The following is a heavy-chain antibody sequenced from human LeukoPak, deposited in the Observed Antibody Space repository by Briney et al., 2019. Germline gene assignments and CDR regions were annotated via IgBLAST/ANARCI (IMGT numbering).Heavy chain of an antibody. V-gene: IGHV1-8*01. CDR2: MNPNSGNT. J-gene: IGHJ4*02. CDR1: GYTFNSYD. Sequence: ASVKVSCKASGYTFNSYDINWVRQATGQGLEWIGWMNPNSGNTGYAQKFQGRVTMTRNTSISTAYMELSSLRSEDTAVYYCARVTYYYDSSGYYPVDYWGQGTLVTVSS. CDR3: ARVTYYYDSSGYYPVDY. D-gene: IGHD3-22*01.